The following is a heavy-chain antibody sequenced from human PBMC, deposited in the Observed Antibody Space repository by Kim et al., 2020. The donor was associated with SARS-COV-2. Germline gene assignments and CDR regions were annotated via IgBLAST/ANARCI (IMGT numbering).Heavy chain of an antibody. D-gene: IGHD6-13*01. V-gene: IGHV3-15*01. J-gene: IGHJ6*01. CDR1: GFNFNKAW. CDR3: HTARVAAATHYYYYG. CDR2: ITSENVVGKT. Sequence: GGSLRLSCEASGFNFNKAWMNWVRQAPGKGLEWVGLITSENVVGKTDYAAHLKGSFTIYRDDSQNTLYLQMDNETTEDKAVYCCHTARVAAATHYYYYG.